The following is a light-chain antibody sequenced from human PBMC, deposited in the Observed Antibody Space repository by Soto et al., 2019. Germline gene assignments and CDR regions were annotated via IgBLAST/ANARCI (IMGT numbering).Light chain of an antibody. CDR2: DAS. CDR3: QQRSIWPT. Sequence: EIVLTQSPATLSLSPGERATLSCRASQSVSNFLAWYQRKPGQAPRLLIYDASSRATGIPARFSGSGSGTDFTLTFSSLEPEDFAVYYCQQRSIWPTFGQGTRLEIK. CDR1: QSVSNF. V-gene: IGKV3-11*01. J-gene: IGKJ5*01.